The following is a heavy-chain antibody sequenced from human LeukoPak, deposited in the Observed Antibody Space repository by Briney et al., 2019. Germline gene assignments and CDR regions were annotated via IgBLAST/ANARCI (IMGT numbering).Heavy chain of an antibody. CDR3: AKVLSHHDFWSGYFDY. CDR2: ISYDGSNK. Sequence: GRSLRLSCAASGFTFSSYAMHWVRQAPGKGLEWVAVISYDGSNKYYADSVKGRFTISRDNSKNTLYLQMNSLRAEDTAVYYCAKVLSHHDFWSGYFDYWGQGTLVTVSS. CDR1: GFTFSSYA. V-gene: IGHV3-30-3*01. J-gene: IGHJ4*02. D-gene: IGHD3-3*01.